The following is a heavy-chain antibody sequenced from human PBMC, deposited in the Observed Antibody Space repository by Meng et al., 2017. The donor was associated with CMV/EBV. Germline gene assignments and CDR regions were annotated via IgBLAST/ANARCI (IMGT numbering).Heavy chain of an antibody. CDR3: ARERGVLLTSYPTPYYYYYGMDV. Sequence: SVKVSCKASGGTFSSYAISWVRQAPGQGLEWMGGIIPSFGTANYAQKFQGRVTITTDESTSTAYMELSSLRSEDTAVYYCARERGVLLTSYPTPYYYYYGMDVWGQGTTVTVSS. CDR1: GGTFSSYA. V-gene: IGHV1-69*05. CDR2: IIPSFGTA. D-gene: IGHD1-26*01. J-gene: IGHJ6*02.